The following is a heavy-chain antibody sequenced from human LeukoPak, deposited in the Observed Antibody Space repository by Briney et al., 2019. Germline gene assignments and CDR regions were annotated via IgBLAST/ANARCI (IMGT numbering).Heavy chain of an antibody. CDR3: AKGGWSEYWNYHGMDV. V-gene: IGHV3-23*01. D-gene: IGHD3-3*01. Sequence: GGSLRLSCAASGFTFSSYAMTWVRQAPGKGLEWVSGISGSGGSTYYADSVKGRFTISRDNSRNTLYLQMNSLRADDTAVYYCAKGGWSEYWNYHGMDVWGQGPTVTVSS. J-gene: IGHJ6*02. CDR1: GFTFSSYA. CDR2: ISGSGGST.